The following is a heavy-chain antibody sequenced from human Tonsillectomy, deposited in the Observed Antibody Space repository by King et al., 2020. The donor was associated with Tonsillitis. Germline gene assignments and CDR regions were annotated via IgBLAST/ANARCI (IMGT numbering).Heavy chain of an antibody. V-gene: IGHV5-51*01. D-gene: IGHD6-13*01. CDR2: IYPGDSDT. CDR1: GYSFTSYW. J-gene: IGHJ4*02. CDR3: ARSRGSSWANFDY. Sequence: VQLVESGAEVKKPGESLKISCKGSGYSFTSYWIGWVRQMPGEGLEWMVIIYPGDSDTRYSPAFQGQVTISSDKSISTAYLQWSSLKASDTAMYYCARSRGSSWANFDYWGQGTLVTVSS.